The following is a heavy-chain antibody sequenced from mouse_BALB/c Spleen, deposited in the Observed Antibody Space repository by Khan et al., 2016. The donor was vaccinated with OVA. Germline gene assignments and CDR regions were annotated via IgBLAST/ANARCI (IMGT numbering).Heavy chain of an antibody. CDR3: ARVYGGDFDY. CDR2: ISYSGNT. J-gene: IGHJ2*01. D-gene: IGHD1-1*01. CDR1: GYSITTDYA. Sequence: DVKLQESGPGLVKPSQSLSLTYTVTGYSITTDYAWNWIRQFPGNKLEWMGFISYSGNTKYNPSLKSRISITRDTSKNQFFLQLKSVTTEDTARYYCARVYGGDFDYWGQGTTLTVSS. V-gene: IGHV3-2*02.